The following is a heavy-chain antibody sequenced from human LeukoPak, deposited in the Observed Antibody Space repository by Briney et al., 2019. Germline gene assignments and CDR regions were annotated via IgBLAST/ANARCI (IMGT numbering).Heavy chain of an antibody. V-gene: IGHV3-48*03. CDR2: ISSSGSTI. CDR1: GFTFSSYE. CDR3: ASGSPAFDY. Sequence: GESLRLSCAASGFTFSSYEMNWVRQGPGKGLEWVSYISSSGSTIYYADSVKGRFTISRDNAKNSPYLQMNSLRAEDTAVYYCASGSPAFDYWGQGTLFTVSS. J-gene: IGHJ4*02.